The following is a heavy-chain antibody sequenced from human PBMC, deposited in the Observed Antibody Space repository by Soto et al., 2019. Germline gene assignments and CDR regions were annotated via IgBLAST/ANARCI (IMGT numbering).Heavy chain of an antibody. CDR2: IYFDGITT. V-gene: IGHV3-74*01. Sequence: PGGSLRLSCTASRFTFNTHWMHWVRQAPGKGLVWVSRIYFDGITTNYADSVKGRLTVSRDNAKNTVYLHVNTLRDEDTAVYYCARGGAMGVDYWGQGTLVTVSS. CDR3: ARGGAMGVDY. J-gene: IGHJ4*02. D-gene: IGHD1-26*01. CDR1: RFTFNTHW.